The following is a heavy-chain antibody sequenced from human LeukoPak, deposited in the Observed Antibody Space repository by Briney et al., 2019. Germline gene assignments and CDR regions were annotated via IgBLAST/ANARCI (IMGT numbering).Heavy chain of an antibody. J-gene: IGHJ6*03. V-gene: IGHV3-30*02. CDR1: GFTFSSYG. CDR3: AKDARGDYYYYMDV. Sequence: GGSLRLSCAASGFTFSSYGMHWVRQAPGKGLEWGAFIRYDGSNKYYADSVKGRFTISRDNSKNTLYLQMNSLRAEDTAVYYCAKDARGDYYYYMDVWGKGTTVTVSS. CDR2: IRYDGSNK. D-gene: IGHD3-10*01.